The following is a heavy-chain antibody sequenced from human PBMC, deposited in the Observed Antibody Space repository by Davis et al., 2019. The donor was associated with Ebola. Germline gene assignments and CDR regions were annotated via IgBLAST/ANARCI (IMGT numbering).Heavy chain of an antibody. V-gene: IGHV4-59*12. J-gene: IGHJ6*02. CDR3: ARVRGHYYGSGSYSPTAYYYYYGMDV. CDR1: GGSISSYY. D-gene: IGHD3-10*01. Sequence: MPSETLSLTCTVSGGSISSYYWSWIRQPPGKGLEWIGYIYYSGSTNYNPSLKSRVTISVDTSKNQFSLKLSSVTAADTAVYYCARVRGHYYGSGSYSPTAYYYYYGMDVWGQGTTVTVSS. CDR2: IYYSGST.